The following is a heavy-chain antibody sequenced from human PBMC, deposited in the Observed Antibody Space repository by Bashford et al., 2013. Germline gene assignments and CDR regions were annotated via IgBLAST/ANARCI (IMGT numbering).Heavy chain of an antibody. Sequence: SSETLSLTCAVSGGSVTSHNWWSWVRQPPGKGLEWIGEVFHSGLINYNPSLKSRVTISVDTSKNQFSLKLSSVTAADTAVYYCARGGPYGDYTGDYYYYMDVWGKGDHGHRLL. CDR2: VFHSGLI. CDR1: GGSVTSHNW. CDR3: ARGGPYGDYTGDYYYYMDV. J-gene: IGHJ6*03. V-gene: IGHV4-4*02. D-gene: IGHD4-17*01.